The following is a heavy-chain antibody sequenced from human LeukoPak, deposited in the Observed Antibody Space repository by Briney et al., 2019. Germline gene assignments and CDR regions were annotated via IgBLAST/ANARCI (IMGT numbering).Heavy chain of an antibody. CDR2: ISSGGDSI. Sequence: TSGGSLRLSCAASGITFSDHYMSWIRQAPGKGLEWLSYISSGGDSIYYADSVKGRFTISRDNAKNSVSLQMNSLRAEDTAVYYCARGGRWGITMVRGVISYYYYYMDVWGKGTTVTISS. V-gene: IGHV3-11*01. J-gene: IGHJ6*03. CDR3: ARGGRWGITMVRGVISYYYYYMDV. D-gene: IGHD3-10*01. CDR1: GITFSDHY.